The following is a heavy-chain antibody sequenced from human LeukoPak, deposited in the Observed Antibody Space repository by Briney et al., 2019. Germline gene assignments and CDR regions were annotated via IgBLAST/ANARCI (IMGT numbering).Heavy chain of an antibody. CDR1: GFTFSSYG. Sequence: GRSLRLSCAASGFTFSSYGMHWVRQAPGKGLEWVAVIWYGGSNKYYADSVKGRFTISRDNSKNTLYLQMNSLRAEDTAVYYCAKALPAQGSRYYDFTGGAFDIWGQGTMVTVSS. CDR2: IWYGGSNK. D-gene: IGHD3-3*01. J-gene: IGHJ3*02. CDR3: AKALPAQGSRYYDFTGGAFDI. V-gene: IGHV3-30*18.